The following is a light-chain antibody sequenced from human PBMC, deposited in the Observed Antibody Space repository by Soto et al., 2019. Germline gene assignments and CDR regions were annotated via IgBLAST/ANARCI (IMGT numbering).Light chain of an antibody. V-gene: IGKV3-11*01. Sequence: EFVLTQSPATLSLSPVKRATLSCRTSQSVRIYLAWYKKKPGQDTRLLIYDASNRASGIQARFSGSGSGTDLNITISSLEPEDFAVYYCKQRSNWPPSITFGKGTRLEIK. CDR2: DAS. CDR3: KQRSNWPPSIT. CDR1: QSVRIY. J-gene: IGKJ5*01.